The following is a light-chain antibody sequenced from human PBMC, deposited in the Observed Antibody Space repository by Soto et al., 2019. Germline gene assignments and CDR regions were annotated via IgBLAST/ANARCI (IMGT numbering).Light chain of an antibody. CDR3: QQYNSYQWT. CDR1: QSISSW. Sequence: DIQMTQSPSTLSASVGDSVTITCRASQSISSWLAWYQQKPGKAPNLLIYDASNLESGAPSRFSGSGSGTEFTLTISSLQPDDFATYYCQQYNSYQWTFGQGTKVDIK. CDR2: DAS. V-gene: IGKV1-5*01. J-gene: IGKJ1*01.